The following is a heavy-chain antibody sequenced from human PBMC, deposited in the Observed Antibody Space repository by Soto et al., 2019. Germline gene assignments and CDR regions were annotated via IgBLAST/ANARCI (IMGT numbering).Heavy chain of an antibody. D-gene: IGHD3-9*01. CDR1: GFTFSSYA. V-gene: IGHV3-23*01. J-gene: IGHJ4*02. CDR3: AKEIDDILTGYGPDYFDY. Sequence: HPGGSLRLSCAASGFTFSSYAMSWVRQAPGKGLEWVSAISGSGGSTYYADSVKGRFTISRDNSKNTLYLQMNSLRAEDTAVYYCAKEIDDILTGYGPDYFDYWGQGILVTVSS. CDR2: ISGSGGST.